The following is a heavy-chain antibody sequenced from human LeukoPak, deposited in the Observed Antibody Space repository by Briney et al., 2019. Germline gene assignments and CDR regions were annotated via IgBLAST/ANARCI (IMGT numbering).Heavy chain of an antibody. J-gene: IGHJ4*02. CDR3: ASTSTGGNSDY. V-gene: IGHV4-59*08. CDR2: IYYSGST. CDR1: GGSNSSYY. D-gene: IGHD4-23*01. Sequence: SETLALTCTVSGGSNSSYYWSWIRQPPGKGLEWIGYIYYSGSTNYNPSLKSRVTISVDTSKNQFSLKLSSVTAADTAVYYCASTSTGGNSDYWGQGTLVTVSS.